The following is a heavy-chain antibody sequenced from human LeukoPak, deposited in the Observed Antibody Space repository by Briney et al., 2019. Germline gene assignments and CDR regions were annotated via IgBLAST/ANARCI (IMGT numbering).Heavy chain of an antibody. Sequence: PGGSLRLSCAASGFTFDTTDMTWVRQAPGKGPEWLSCISGTGGRTYYADSVRGRFTISRDNSENMLYLQMTSLRVEDTATYYCVKNSGIWSFWGRGTLAAVSS. CDR2: ISGTGGRT. CDR3: VKNSGIWSF. J-gene: IGHJ4*02. D-gene: IGHD1-26*01. CDR1: GFTFDTTD. V-gene: IGHV3-23*01.